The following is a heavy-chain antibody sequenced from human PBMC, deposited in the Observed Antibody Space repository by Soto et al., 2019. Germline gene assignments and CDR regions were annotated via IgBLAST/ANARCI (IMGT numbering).Heavy chain of an antibody. CDR3: AREGGYCSGGSCYNWFDP. J-gene: IGHJ5*02. Sequence: ASVTVSCKASGYTFINYYIHWVRQAPGHGLEWMAIINPTGGSTNYAQKFQGRVTITRDTSASTAYMELSSLRSEDTAVYYCAREGGYCSGGSCYNWFDPWGQGTLVTVSS. V-gene: IGHV1-46*01. CDR2: INPTGGST. D-gene: IGHD2-15*01. CDR1: GYTFINYY.